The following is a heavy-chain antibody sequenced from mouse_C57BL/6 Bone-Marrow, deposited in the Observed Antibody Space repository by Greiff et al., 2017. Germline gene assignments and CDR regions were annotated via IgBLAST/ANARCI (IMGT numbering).Heavy chain of an antibody. Sequence: EVHLVESGEGLVKPGGSLKLSCAASGFTFSSYAMSWVRQTPEKRLEWVAYISSGGDYIYYYYTVTGRFTISRDNARNTLYLQLSSLKSEDTAMSYWTREGYYGSVDFWGQGTTLTVSS. CDR2: ISSGGDYI. CDR3: TREGYYGSVDF. J-gene: IGHJ2*01. CDR1: GFTFSSYA. D-gene: IGHD1-1*01. V-gene: IGHV5-9-1*02.